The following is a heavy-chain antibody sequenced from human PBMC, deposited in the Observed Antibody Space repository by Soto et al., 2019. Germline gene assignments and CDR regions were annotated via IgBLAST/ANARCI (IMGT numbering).Heavy chain of an antibody. Sequence: EVQLVESGGGLVKPGGSLRLSCAASGFTFSSYSMNWVRQAPGKGLEWVSSISSSSSYIYYADSVKGRFTISRDNAKNSLCLQMNSLRAEDTAVYYCARAYYDYVWGSYENTDYWGQGTLVTVSS. J-gene: IGHJ4*02. CDR1: GFTFSSYS. CDR2: ISSSSSYI. CDR3: ARAYYDYVWGSYENTDY. D-gene: IGHD3-16*01. V-gene: IGHV3-21*01.